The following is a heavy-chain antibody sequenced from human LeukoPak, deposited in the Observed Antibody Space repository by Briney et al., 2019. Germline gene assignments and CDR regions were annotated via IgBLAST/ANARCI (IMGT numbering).Heavy chain of an antibody. CDR1: GFTFSNYA. CDR3: ARISRDYYYDSSGYFHDALDI. D-gene: IGHD3-22*01. J-gene: IGHJ3*02. Sequence: GGSLRLSCAASGFTFSNYAMHWVRQAPGKGLEWVAVISYDAVISYDGGNKYYADSVKGRFTISRDNSKNTLYLQMHSLRAEDTAVYYCARISRDYYYDSSGYFHDALDIWGQGTMVIVSS. CDR2: ISYDAVISYDGGNK. V-gene: IGHV3-30*04.